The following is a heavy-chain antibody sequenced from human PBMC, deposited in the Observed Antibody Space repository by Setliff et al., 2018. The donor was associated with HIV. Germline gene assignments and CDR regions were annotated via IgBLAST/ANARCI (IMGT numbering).Heavy chain of an antibody. J-gene: IGHJ2*01. CDR2: ISPYNGNT. CDR1: GYTFTSYG. V-gene: IGHV1-18*01. CDR3: ARDLGFDYYDSSGYFDL. D-gene: IGHD3-22*01. Sequence: ASVKVSCKPSGYTFTSYGINWVRQAPGQGLEWMGWISPYNGNTNYAQKLQGRVTMTTDTSTSTAYMELRSLRSDDTAVYYCARDLGFDYYDSSGYFDLWGRGTLVTVSS.